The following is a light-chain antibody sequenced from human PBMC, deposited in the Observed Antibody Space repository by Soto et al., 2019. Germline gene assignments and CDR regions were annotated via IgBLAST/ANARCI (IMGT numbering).Light chain of an antibody. CDR1: QSISSN. Sequence: DIQMTQSPSSLSASVGDRVTITCRASQSISSNLTWYQQKSGKAPELLIYAASSLQSGVPSRFSGSGSGTDFTLTISSLQPEDFATYYCQQSYSTPFTFGPGTKVDIK. V-gene: IGKV1-39*01. CDR3: QQSYSTPFT. CDR2: AAS. J-gene: IGKJ3*01.